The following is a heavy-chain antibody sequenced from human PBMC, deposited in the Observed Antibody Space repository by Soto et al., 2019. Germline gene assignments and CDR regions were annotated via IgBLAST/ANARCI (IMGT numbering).Heavy chain of an antibody. V-gene: IGHV3-7*01. J-gene: IGHJ4*01. CDR3: AIGHWLGN. D-gene: IGHD6-19*01. Sequence: DVQLVESGGAMVQPGESLRLSCAASGFTFSDYLMTWVRQAPGKGLEWVATIKQDGNEKYYVDSVKGRFTISRDNAKISLYLQMNGLKAEDTAVYYCAIGHWLGNWGHGTLVTVSS. CDR1: GFTFSDYL. CDR2: IKQDGNEK.